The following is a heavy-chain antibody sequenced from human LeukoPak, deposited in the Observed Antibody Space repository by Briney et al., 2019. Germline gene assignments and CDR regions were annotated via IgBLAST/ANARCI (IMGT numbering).Heavy chain of an antibody. J-gene: IGHJ4*02. CDR1: GYTFTHYW. CDR3: AKDHSSGYYDY. CDR2: MSPADTHT. V-gene: IGHV5-51*01. Sequence: GESLEISRAGSGYTFTHYWIGWVRQISGKGLGWKEIMSPADTHTRYSPSSQDQVTMSADKSISTAYLQWNSLKPSDTAMYYCAKDHSSGYYDYWGQATLVSVSS. D-gene: IGHD6-19*01.